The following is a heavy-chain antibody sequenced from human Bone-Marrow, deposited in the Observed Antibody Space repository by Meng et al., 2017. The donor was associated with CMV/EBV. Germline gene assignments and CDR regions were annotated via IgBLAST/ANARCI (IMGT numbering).Heavy chain of an antibody. CDR2: IYSGGST. D-gene: IGHD1-26*01. Sequence: GEYLKISCAASGFTVSSNYMSWVRQAPGKGLEWVSVIYSGGSTYYADSVKGRFTISRDNSKNTLYLQMNSLRAEDTAVYYCARDSRAGGFDPWGQGTLVTVSS. CDR1: GFTVSSNY. CDR3: ARDSRAGGFDP. V-gene: IGHV3-53*01. J-gene: IGHJ5*02.